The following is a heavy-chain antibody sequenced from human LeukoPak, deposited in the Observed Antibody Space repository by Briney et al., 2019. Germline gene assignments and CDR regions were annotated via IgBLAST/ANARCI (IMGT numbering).Heavy chain of an antibody. J-gene: IGHJ4*02. CDR3: ATSTAAAGTD. CDR2: IKQDGSEK. CDR1: GFTFSNLW. D-gene: IGHD6-13*01. V-gene: IGHV3-7*03. Sequence: GGSLRLSCAASGFTFSNLWMSWVRQAPGKGLKWVANIKQDGSEKYYVDSVKGRFTISRDNAQNSLYLQMNSLRAEDTAIYYCATSTAAAGTDWGQGTFVTVSS.